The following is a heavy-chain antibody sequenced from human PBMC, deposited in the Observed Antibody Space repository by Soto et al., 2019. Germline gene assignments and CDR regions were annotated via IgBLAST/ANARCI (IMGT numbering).Heavy chain of an antibody. D-gene: IGHD2-2*01. J-gene: IGHJ2*01. V-gene: IGHV1-69*06. CDR2: IIPIFGTA. CDR3: ARGSGYCSSTSCYADYWYFDL. CDR1: GGTFSSYA. Sequence: QVQLVQSGAEVKKPGSSVKVSCKASGGTFSSYAISWVRQAPGQGLEWMGGIIPIFGTANYAQKFQGRVTITADKSTSTAYMELSRLRSEDTAVYYCARGSGYCSSTSCYADYWYFDLWGRGTLVTVSS.